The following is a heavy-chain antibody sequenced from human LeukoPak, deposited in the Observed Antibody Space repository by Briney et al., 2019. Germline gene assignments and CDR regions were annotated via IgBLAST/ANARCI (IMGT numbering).Heavy chain of an antibody. CDR2: ISYDGSNK. J-gene: IGHJ4*02. CDR3: ARETGSAVGSTDFDH. Sequence: GGSLRLSCAASGFTFSSYAMHWVRQAPGKGLEWVAVISYDGSNKYYADSVKGRFTISRDNSKNTLYLQMNSLRAEDTVVYYCARETGSAVGSTDFDHWGQGTLVTVSS. D-gene: IGHD4-17*01. CDR1: GFTFSSYA. V-gene: IGHV3-30-3*01.